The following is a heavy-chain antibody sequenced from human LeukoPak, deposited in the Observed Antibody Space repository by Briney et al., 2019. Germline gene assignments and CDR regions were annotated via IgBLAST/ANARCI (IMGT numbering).Heavy chain of an antibody. CDR2: IIPILGIA. CDR3: ARGGNHYYDSSGYYTHIVLFDY. J-gene: IGHJ4*02. Sequence: SVKVSCKASGGTFSSYAISWVRQAPGQGLEWMGRIIPILGIANYAQKLQGRVTITADKSTSTAYMELSSLGSEDTAVYYCARGGNHYYDSSGYYTHIVLFDYWGQGTLVTVSS. D-gene: IGHD3-22*01. V-gene: IGHV1-69*04. CDR1: GGTFSSYA.